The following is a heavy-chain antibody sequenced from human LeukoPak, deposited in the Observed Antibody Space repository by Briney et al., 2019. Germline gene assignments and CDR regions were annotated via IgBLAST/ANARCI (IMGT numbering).Heavy chain of an antibody. D-gene: IGHD3-16*01. J-gene: IGHJ4*02. CDR2: IKPDGSQQ. Sequence: GGSLRLSCAASGFSFSNHWMTWVRQAPGKGLEWVANIKPDGSQQYYVDSMKGRFTISRDNAKNSLYLQMNSLRTEDTAVYYCARHGPSYYFDYWGQGTLVTASS. V-gene: IGHV3-7*03. CDR3: ARHGPSYYFDY. CDR1: GFSFSNHW.